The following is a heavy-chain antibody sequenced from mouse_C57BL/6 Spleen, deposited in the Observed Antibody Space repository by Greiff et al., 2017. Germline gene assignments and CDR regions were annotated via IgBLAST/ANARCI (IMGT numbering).Heavy chain of an antibody. V-gene: IGHV1-7*01. CDR2: INPSSGYT. CDR1: GYTFTSYW. Sequence: QVHVKQSGAELAKPGASVKLSCKASGYTFTSYWMHWVKQRPGQGLEWIGYINPSSGYTKYNQKFKDKATLTADKSSSTAYMQLSSLTYDDSAVYYCARCWDRYFDYWGQGTTLTVSS. CDR3: ARCWDRYFDY. D-gene: IGHD3-3*01. J-gene: IGHJ2*01.